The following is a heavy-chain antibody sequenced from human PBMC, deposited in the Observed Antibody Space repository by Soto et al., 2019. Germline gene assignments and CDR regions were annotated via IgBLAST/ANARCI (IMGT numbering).Heavy chain of an antibody. CDR2: ISYDGSNK. CDR3: ARGVRGAYGMDV. J-gene: IGHJ6*02. CDR1: GFTFSSYA. D-gene: IGHD3-10*01. V-gene: IGHV3-30-3*01. Sequence: QVQLVESGGGVVQPGRSLRLSCAASGFTFSSYAMHWVRQAPGKGLEWVAVISYDGSNKYYADSVKGRFTISSDNSKNTLYLQMNSLRAEDPAVYYCARGVRGAYGMDVWGQGTTVTVSS.